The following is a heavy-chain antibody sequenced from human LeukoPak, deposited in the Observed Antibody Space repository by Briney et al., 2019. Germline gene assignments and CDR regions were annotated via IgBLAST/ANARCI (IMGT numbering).Heavy chain of an antibody. Sequence: HPGRSLRLSCAASGFTFSSYAMHWVRQAPGKGLEWVAVISYDGSNKYYADSVKGRFTISRDNSKNTLYLQMNSLRAEDTAVYYCARDHRGYSYGKGFCFDYWGQGTLVTVSS. CDR3: ARDHRGYSYGKGFCFDY. V-gene: IGHV3-30-3*01. D-gene: IGHD5-18*01. J-gene: IGHJ4*02. CDR1: GFTFSSYA. CDR2: ISYDGSNK.